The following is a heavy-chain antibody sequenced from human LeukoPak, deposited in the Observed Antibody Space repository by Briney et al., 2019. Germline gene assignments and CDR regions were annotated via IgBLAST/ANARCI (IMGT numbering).Heavy chain of an antibody. J-gene: IGHJ6*02. D-gene: IGHD5-24*01. Sequence: GESLKISCTAPGYSFSKYWIGWVRQTPGKGLEWMGFIYSDESLIRYSPSFEGQVTISADNSINTAYLQWNSLKASDTAMYYCGRYGLSGNGYTSYFYYGMDFWGQGTAATVSS. V-gene: IGHV5-51*01. CDR2: IYSDESLI. CDR3: GRYGLSGNGYTSYFYYGMDF. CDR1: GYSFSKYW.